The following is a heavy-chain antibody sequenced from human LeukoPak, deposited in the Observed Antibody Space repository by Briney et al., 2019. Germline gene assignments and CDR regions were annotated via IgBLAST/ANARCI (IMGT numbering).Heavy chain of an antibody. V-gene: IGHV1-2*02. CDR2: INPISGVT. J-gene: IGHJ4*02. D-gene: IGHD5-18*01. CDR1: GGTFSSYA. CDR3: ARKVVYNYGYYYDY. Sequence: SSVKVSCKASGGTFSSYAISWVRQAPGQGLEWMGWINPISGVTKYAQKFQGRVTMTRDTSISKAYMELSALRSDDTAMYYCARKVVYNYGYYYDYWGQGTLVTVSS.